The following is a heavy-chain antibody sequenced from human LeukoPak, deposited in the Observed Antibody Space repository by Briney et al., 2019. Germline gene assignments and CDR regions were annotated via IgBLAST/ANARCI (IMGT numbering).Heavy chain of an antibody. D-gene: IGHD5-18*01. J-gene: IGHJ4*02. CDR1: GFTFSSYS. V-gene: IGHV3-21*01. CDR3: AREGPWIQLWLPDY. CDR2: ISSSSSYI. Sequence: GGSLRLSCAASGFTFSSYSMNWVRQAPGKGLEWVSSISSSSSYIYYADSVKGRFTISRDNAKNSLYLQMNSLRAEDTAVYYCAREGPWIQLWLPDYWGQGTLVTVSS.